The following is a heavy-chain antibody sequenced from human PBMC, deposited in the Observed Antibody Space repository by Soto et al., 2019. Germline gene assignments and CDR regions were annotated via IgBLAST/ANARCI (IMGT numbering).Heavy chain of an antibody. V-gene: IGHV3-7*02. CDR3: GRGRGVAV. CDR2: IKTDGSEK. Sequence: EVQLVESGGGLVQPGGSLRLSCVASGFTFSNHHMTWVRQAPGKGLEWVANIKTDGSEKYYVDSVKGRFTISRDNAKNPLALQMNSLRAEETGFYYCGRGRGVAVWGQGTLVIVSS. D-gene: IGHD6-19*01. J-gene: IGHJ4*02. CDR1: GFTFSNHH.